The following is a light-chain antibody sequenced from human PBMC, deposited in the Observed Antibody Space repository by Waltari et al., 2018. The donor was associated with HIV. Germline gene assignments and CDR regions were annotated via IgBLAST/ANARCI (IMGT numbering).Light chain of an antibody. CDR2: RNN. CDR3: AAWDDTLNGYV. V-gene: IGLV1-44*01. Sequence: QSVLTQPPSASGTPGQRVTISCSGGSSNIGSDTVNWSQQLPGTAPKLLIYRNNQRPSGVPDRFSGSKSGTSASLAISGLQSEDEADYYCAAWDDTLNGYVFGTGTKVTVL. CDR1: SSNIGSDT. J-gene: IGLJ1*01.